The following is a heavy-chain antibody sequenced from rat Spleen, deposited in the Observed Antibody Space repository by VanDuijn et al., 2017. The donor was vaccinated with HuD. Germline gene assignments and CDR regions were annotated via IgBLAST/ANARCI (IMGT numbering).Heavy chain of an antibody. D-gene: IGHD1-4*01. CDR1: GFSVSDYS. CDR3: TRSRGYPGIAFDY. V-gene: IGHV2S63*01. J-gene: IGHJ2*01. Sequence: VQLKESGPGLVQPSQTLSLTCTVSGFSVSDYSVHWIRQPPGNGLEWMGVLWRGGSPTYNSTLKSRMGISRDTSKSQVFLKRNSLQTEDTAIYYCTRSRGYPGIAFDYWGQGVMVTVSS. CDR2: LWRGGSP.